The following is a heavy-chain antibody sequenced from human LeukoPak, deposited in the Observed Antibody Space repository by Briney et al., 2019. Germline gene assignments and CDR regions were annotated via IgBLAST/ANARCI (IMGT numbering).Heavy chain of an antibody. J-gene: IGHJ6*02. CDR1: GYTLTELS. Sequence: GASVKVSCNVSGYTLTELSMHWVRQAPGKGLEWMGGFDHEDGETIYAQKFEGRVTMTEDTSTDTAYKTLSSLRSEDRAVYYCATDQPSNRLIAAAGSSYYYYGMDVWGQGATVTVSS. CDR3: ATDQPSNRLIAAAGSSYYYYGMDV. CDR2: FDHEDGET. V-gene: IGHV1-24*01. D-gene: IGHD6-13*01.